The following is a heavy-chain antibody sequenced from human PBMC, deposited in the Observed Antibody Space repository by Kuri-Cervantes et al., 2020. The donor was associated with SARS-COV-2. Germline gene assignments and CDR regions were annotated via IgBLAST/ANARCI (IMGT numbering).Heavy chain of an antibody. CDR2: IYYSGST. CDR3: ARFPSKVTMVRGAKYNWFDP. V-gene: IGHV4-31*02. CDR1: GGSISSGGYY. Sequence: SCTVSGGSISSGGYYWSWIRQHPGNGLEWIGYIYYSGSTYYDPSLKSRVTISVDTSKNQFSLKLSSVTAADTAVYYCARFPSKVTMVRGAKYNWFDPWGQGTLVTVSS. D-gene: IGHD3-10*01. J-gene: IGHJ5*02.